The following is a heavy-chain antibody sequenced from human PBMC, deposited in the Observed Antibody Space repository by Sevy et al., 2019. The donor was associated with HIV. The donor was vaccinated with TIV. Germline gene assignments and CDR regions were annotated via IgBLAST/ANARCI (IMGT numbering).Heavy chain of an antibody. V-gene: IGHV4-39*01. CDR1: GGSISSSSYY. CDR3: ATRLGYCSGSSCYPPEYFHD. D-gene: IGHD2-15*01. Sequence: SETLSLTCIVSGGSISSSSYYWGWIRQPPGKGLEWIGSIYYSGNNYYNPSLKSRVTISVDTSKKQFSLKLSSVTAADTAVYYCATRLGYCSGSSCYPPEYFHDWGQGTLVTVSS. CDR2: IYYSGNN. J-gene: IGHJ1*01.